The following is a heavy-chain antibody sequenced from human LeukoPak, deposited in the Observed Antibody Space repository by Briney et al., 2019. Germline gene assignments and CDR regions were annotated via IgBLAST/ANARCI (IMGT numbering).Heavy chain of an antibody. CDR2: INHSGST. Sequence: SEAQSLPCAVYVWPFYRWHWLWPRQPPGKGLEWIGEINHSGSTNYNPSRKSRVTISVDTSQNQFSLKLSSVTAADTAVYYCARAGGAKAATRGGNWLNPGPQGTLVSVSS. J-gene: IGHJ5*02. D-gene: IGHD2-15*01. V-gene: IGHV4-34*01. CDR1: VWPFYRWH. CDR3: ARAGGAKAATRGGNWLNP.